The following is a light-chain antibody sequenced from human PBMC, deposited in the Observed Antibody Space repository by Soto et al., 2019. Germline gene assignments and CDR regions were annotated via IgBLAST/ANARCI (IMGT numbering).Light chain of an antibody. V-gene: IGLV1-51*01. CDR1: SSNIGNNY. J-gene: IGLJ1*01. CDR3: GTWDSSLSAYV. Sequence: PGQKVTISCSGSSSNIGNNYVSWYQQLPGTAPKLLIYDNNKRPSGIPDRFSGSKSGTSATLGITGLQTGDEADYYCGTWDSSLSAYVFGTGTKVTAL. CDR2: DNN.